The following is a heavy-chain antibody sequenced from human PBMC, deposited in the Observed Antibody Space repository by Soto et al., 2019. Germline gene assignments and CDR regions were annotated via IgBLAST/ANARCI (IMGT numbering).Heavy chain of an antibody. Sequence: QLQLQESGPGLVKPSETLSLICIVSGDSIPSGSYYWGWIRQPPGKGLEWIGSIYYSGGTFYNPSLKSRVTISVDTSKNQFSLKLSSVTAADTAVYYCARAGTGTYSYYNYNGMDVWGQGTTVNVFS. D-gene: IGHD1-1*01. CDR1: GDSIPSGSYY. J-gene: IGHJ6*02. CDR3: ARAGTGTYSYYNYNGMDV. V-gene: IGHV4-39*01. CDR2: IYYSGGT.